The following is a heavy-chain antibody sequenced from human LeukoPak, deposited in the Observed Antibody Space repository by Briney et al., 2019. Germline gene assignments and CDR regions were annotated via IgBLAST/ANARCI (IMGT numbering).Heavy chain of an antibody. V-gene: IGHV3-23*01. CDR2: ISKSGDNT. CDR1: GFTFSSYW. Sequence: GGSLRLSCAASGFTFSSYWMSWVRQAPGKGLEWVSSISKSGDNTYYADSVKGRFTISRDSSKNTLDLQMNNLIADDTAVYYCAKSIAGYSIGWWGQGYYFDYWGQGILVTVSS. J-gene: IGHJ4*02. CDR3: AKSIAGYSIGWWGQGYYFDY. D-gene: IGHD6-19*01.